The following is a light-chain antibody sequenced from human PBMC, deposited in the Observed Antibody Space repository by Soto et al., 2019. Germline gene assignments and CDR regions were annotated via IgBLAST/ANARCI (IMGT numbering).Light chain of an antibody. CDR2: NAS. V-gene: IGKV3-15*01. Sequence: EIVMTQSPATLSVSPGERATLSCRASQTVSNNLAWYQQKPGRAPRLLIYNASARATGIPAGFSGSGSGTAFTLTISSLQSEDFAVYYCQQYNNWPPYTFGHGNKLKIK. J-gene: IGKJ2*01. CDR3: QQYNNWPPYT. CDR1: QTVSNN.